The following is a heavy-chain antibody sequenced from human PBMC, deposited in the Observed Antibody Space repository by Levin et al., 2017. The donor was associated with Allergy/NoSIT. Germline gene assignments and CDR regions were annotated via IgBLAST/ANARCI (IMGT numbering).Heavy chain of an antibody. J-gene: IGHJ6*03. Sequence: PSETLSLTCAVYGGSFSGYYWSWIRQPPGKGLEWIGEINHSGSTNYNPSLKSRVTISVDTSKNQFSLKLSSVTAADTAVYYCARGRGSPIYYYYYYMDVWGKGTTVTVSS. CDR3: ARGRGSPIYYYYYYMDV. D-gene: IGHD5-12*01. V-gene: IGHV4-34*01. CDR2: INHSGST. CDR1: GGSFSGYY.